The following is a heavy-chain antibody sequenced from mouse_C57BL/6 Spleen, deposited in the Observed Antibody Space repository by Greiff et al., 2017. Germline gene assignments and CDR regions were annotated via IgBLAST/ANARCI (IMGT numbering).Heavy chain of an antibody. CDR3: ARDDEEYYDMDY. J-gene: IGHJ4*01. D-gene: IGHD2-12*01. CDR2: IDPNSGGT. Sequence: QVQLQQPGAELVKPGASVKLSCKASGYTFTSYWMHWVKQRPGRGLEWIGRIDPNSGGTKYNEKFKSKATLTADTPASTAYLQLSSLTSEDSADYYCARDDEEYYDMDYWGQGTSATVSS. CDR1: GYTFTSYW. V-gene: IGHV1-62-3*01.